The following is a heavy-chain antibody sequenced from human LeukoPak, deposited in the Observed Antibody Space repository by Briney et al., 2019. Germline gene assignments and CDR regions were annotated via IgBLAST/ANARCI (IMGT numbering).Heavy chain of an antibody. J-gene: IGHJ5*02. CDR1: GGSISSSSYY. CDR2: IYYSGST. D-gene: IGHD3-10*01. CDR3: ARGLWFGDSGLDP. V-gene: IGHV4-39*07. Sequence: SETLSLTCTVSGGSISSSSYYWGWIRQPPGKGLEWIGSIYYSGSTYYNPSLKSRVTISVDTSKNQFSLKLSSVTAADTAVYYCARGLWFGDSGLDPWGQGTLVTVSS.